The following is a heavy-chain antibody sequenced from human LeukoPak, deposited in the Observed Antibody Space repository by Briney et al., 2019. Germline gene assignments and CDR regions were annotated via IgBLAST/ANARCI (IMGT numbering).Heavy chain of an antibody. D-gene: IGHD1-26*01. CDR3: ARGGSPPEALGDAFDI. J-gene: IGHJ3*02. V-gene: IGHV3-74*01. Sequence: HPGDSLRLFCAPSGFTFRTYWMHWVRHAPGKGLVRVSRINSVESSTIYADSVKGRFTISRDNAKNTLYLQMNSLRAEDTAVYYCARGGSPPEALGDAFDIWGQGTMVTVSS. CDR2: INSVESST. CDR1: GFTFRTYW.